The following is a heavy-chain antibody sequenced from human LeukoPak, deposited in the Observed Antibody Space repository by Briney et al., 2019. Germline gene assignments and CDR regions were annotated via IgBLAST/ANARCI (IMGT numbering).Heavy chain of an antibody. V-gene: IGHV5-51*01. CDR3: ARLAGSYPDVFDI. CDR1: GYSFTTYW. D-gene: IGHD1-26*01. CDR2: IYPGDSDT. J-gene: IGHJ3*02. Sequence: GESLKISCKGSGYSFTTYWIGWVRQMPGKGLEWMGIIYPGDSDTRYSPSFQGQVTISADKSISTAYLQWNSLKASDTAMYYCARLAGSYPDVFDIWGQGTMVTVSS.